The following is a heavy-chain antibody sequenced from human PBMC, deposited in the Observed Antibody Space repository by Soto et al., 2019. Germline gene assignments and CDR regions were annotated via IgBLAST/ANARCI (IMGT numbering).Heavy chain of an antibody. V-gene: IGHV1-69*02. Sequence: ASVKVSCKASGGTFSSYTISWVRQAPGQGLEWMGRIIPILGIANYARKFQGRVTITADKSTSTAYMELSSLRSEDTAVYYCARARDYGSGNDYYYYMDVWGKGTTVTVSS. CDR3: ARARDYGSGNDYYYYMDV. CDR1: GGTFSSYT. D-gene: IGHD3-10*01. J-gene: IGHJ6*03. CDR2: IIPILGIA.